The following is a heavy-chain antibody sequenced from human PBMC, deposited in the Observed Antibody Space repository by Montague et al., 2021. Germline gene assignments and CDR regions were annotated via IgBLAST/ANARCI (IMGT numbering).Heavy chain of an antibody. CDR1: GGSTSSTSYY. CDR2: IYNNGST. D-gene: IGHD2-15*01. CDR3: ARSLYSKGGSCYSGFDP. V-gene: IGHV4-39*01. Sequence: SETLSLTCTVSGGSTSSTSYYWGWIRQPPGKELEFIGGIYNNGSTYHNPSLKSRVTVSIDTSKNQFSLKLSSVTAADTAVYFCARSLYSKGGSCYSGFDPWGQGTLVTVSS. J-gene: IGHJ5*02.